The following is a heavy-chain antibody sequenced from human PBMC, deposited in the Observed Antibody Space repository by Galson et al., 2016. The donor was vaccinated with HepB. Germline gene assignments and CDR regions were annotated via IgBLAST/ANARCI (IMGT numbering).Heavy chain of an antibody. CDR1: GFTVSSIY. V-gene: IGHV3-66*01. J-gene: IGHJ3*02. CDR3: ARGLSGYYGSGTYYTDEGAFDI. CDR2: IYSGGTT. Sequence: SLRLSCAASGFTVSSIYMSWVRQAPGKGLEWVSTIYSGGTTYYTESVKGSFTISRDNSKNTLYLQVNSLRAEDTAVYYCARGLSGYYGSGTYYTDEGAFDIWGQGTMVTVSS. D-gene: IGHD3-10*01.